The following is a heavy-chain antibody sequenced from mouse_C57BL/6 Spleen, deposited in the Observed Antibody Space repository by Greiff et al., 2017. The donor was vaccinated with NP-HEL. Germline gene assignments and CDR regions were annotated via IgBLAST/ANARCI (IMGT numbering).Heavy chain of an antibody. V-gene: IGHV1-7*01. Sequence: QVQLKQSGAELAKPGASVKLSCKASGYTFTSYWMHWVKQRPGQGLEWIGYINPSSGYTKYNQKFKDKATLTADKSSSTAYMQLSSLTYEDSAVYYCAQIYYDYDSYAMDYWGQGTSVTVSS. J-gene: IGHJ4*01. CDR3: AQIYYDYDSYAMDY. D-gene: IGHD2-4*01. CDR2: INPSSGYT. CDR1: GYTFTSYW.